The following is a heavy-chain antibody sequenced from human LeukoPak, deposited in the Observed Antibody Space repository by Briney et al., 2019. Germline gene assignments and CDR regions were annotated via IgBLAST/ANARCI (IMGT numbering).Heavy chain of an antibody. D-gene: IGHD6-19*01. Sequence: GGSLRLSCAASGFPFGSYAMGWVRQAPGKGLEWVSSIFGNGGPTYYADSVKGRFTISRDNSKNTLYLQLNSLRAEDTALYYCVKGDSNGWYWGQGTLVTVSS. J-gene: IGHJ4*02. CDR2: IFGNGGPT. CDR3: VKGDSNGWY. V-gene: IGHV3-23*01. CDR1: GFPFGSYA.